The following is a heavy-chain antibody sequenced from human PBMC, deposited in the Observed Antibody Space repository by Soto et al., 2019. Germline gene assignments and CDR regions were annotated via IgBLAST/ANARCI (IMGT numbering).Heavy chain of an antibody. J-gene: IGHJ4*02. CDR2: ISYVGNDK. D-gene: IGHD3-22*01. CDR1: GFTFSNFG. V-gene: IGHV3-30*03. Sequence: HPGGSLRLSCAASGFTFSNFGMHWVRQAPGKGLAWVAGISYVGNDKYYADSVRGRFTISRDNSKNTLYLQMNSLRDEDTAVYYCARDYYDSSGYLGLLDYWGQGTLVTVSS. CDR3: ARDYYDSSGYLGLLDY.